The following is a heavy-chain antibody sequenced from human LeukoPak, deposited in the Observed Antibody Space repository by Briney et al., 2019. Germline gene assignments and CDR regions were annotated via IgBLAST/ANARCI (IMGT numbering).Heavy chain of an antibody. CDR2: IHSGGST. Sequence: GGSLRLSCAASGFTVSSNYMNWVRQAPGKGLEWVSVIHSGGSTYYADSVKGRFTISRDISKNTLYLQMNSLRAEDTAVYYCARDQRLGNSWFFLDYWGQGTLVTVSS. J-gene: IGHJ4*02. CDR1: GFTVSSNY. CDR3: ARDQRLGNSWFFLDY. D-gene: IGHD6-13*01. V-gene: IGHV3-53*01.